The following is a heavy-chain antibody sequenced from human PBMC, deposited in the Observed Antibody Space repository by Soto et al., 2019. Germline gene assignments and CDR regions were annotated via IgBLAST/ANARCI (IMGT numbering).Heavy chain of an antibody. CDR3: AREVRRVVAAQPFDY. CDR1: GYTFSNYY. D-gene: IGHD3-22*01. Sequence: ASVKVSCKASGYTFSNYYIHWVRQAPGQGLEWMGIINPSSGSTTYAQKFQGRVTMTRDTSTSTVYMELGSLRSEDMAVYYCAREVRRVVAAQPFDYWGQGTLVTVSS. J-gene: IGHJ4*02. CDR2: INPSSGST. V-gene: IGHV1-46*01.